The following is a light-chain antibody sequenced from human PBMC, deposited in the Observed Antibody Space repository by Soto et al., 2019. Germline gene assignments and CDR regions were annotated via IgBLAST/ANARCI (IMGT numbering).Light chain of an antibody. V-gene: IGLV2-14*01. CDR3: SSYTSSRTLI. J-gene: IGLJ2*01. CDR1: NSDVGVYNY. Sequence: QSALTQPASVSGSPGQSITISCTGTNSDVGVYNYVSWYQQQPGKAPTLMSYEVSNRPSGVSNRFSGSKSGNTASLTISGLQAEDEADYYCSSYTSSRTLIFGGGTKLTVL. CDR2: EVS.